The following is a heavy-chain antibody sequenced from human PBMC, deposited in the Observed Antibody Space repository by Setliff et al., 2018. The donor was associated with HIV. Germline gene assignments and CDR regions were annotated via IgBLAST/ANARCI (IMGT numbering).Heavy chain of an antibody. D-gene: IGHD4-17*01. J-gene: IGHJ3*01. CDR3: ARGQASNDYGVSF. V-gene: IGHV1-2*02. CDR1: GYTFTDYY. CDR2: INPHSGGT. Sequence: ASVKVSCKASGYTFTDYYMHWVRQAPGQGLEWMGWINPHSGGTEYAQKFQGRVTMTRDTSISTAYMELSSLRSEDTAVYYCARGQASNDYGVSFWGQGTMVTVSS.